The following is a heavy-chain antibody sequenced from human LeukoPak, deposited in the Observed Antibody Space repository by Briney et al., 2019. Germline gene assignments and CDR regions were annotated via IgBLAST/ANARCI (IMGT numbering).Heavy chain of an antibody. D-gene: IGHD6-6*01. J-gene: IGHJ4*02. Sequence: GASVKVSCKASGYTFTSYGISWVRQAPGQGLEWMGWINPNSGGTNYAQKFQGRVTMTRDTSISTAYMELSRLRSDDTAVYYCARGGRGTGTIIAARPSYYFDCWGQGTLVTVSS. CDR2: INPNSGGT. CDR3: ARGGRGTGTIIAARPSYYFDC. V-gene: IGHV1-2*02. CDR1: GYTFTSYG.